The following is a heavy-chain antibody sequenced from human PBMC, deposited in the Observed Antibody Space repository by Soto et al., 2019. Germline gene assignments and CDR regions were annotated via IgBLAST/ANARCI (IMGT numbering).Heavy chain of an antibody. CDR2: IYYSGST. CDR1: GGSISSGGYY. J-gene: IGHJ4*02. D-gene: IGHD3-22*01. Sequence: SETLSLTCTVSGGSISSGGYYWSWIRQHPGKGLEWIGYIYYSGSTYYNPSLKSRVTISVDTSKNQFSLKLSSVTAADTAVYYCARFMGRMNRYDISGYYLKSPRGFDYWGQGTLVTVSS. CDR3: ARFMGRMNRYDISGYYLKSPRGFDY. V-gene: IGHV4-31*03.